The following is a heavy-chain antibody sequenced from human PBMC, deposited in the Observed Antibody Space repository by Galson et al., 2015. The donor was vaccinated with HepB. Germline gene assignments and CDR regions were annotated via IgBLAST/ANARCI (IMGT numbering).Heavy chain of an antibody. V-gene: IGHV3-23*01. CDR3: AKRLQGSEIHYYYGLDV. CDR2: ISDSDGST. CDR1: GFTFSNYA. D-gene: IGHD3-10*01. J-gene: IGHJ6*02. Sequence: SLRLSCAASGFTFSNYAMTWVRQAPGKGLEWVSGISDSDGSTYYADSVKGRFTISRDNSKNTLFLQMNSLRAEDTAVYYCAKRLQGSEIHYYYGLDVWGQGTTVTVSS.